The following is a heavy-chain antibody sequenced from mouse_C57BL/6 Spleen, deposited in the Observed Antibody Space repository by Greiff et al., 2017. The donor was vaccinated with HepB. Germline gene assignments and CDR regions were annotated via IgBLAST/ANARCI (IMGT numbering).Heavy chain of an antibody. CDR3: AKKSADYAFAY. Sequence: VKLKESGPGLVAPSQSLSITCTVSGFSLTSYGVSWVRQPPGKGLEWLGVIWGDGSTNYHSALISRLSISKDNSKSQVFLKLNRLQTEDTATYYGAKKSADYAFAYWGQGTLVTVSA. D-gene: IGHD2-13*01. V-gene: IGHV2-3*01. CDR2: IWGDGST. J-gene: IGHJ3*01. CDR1: GFSLTSYG.